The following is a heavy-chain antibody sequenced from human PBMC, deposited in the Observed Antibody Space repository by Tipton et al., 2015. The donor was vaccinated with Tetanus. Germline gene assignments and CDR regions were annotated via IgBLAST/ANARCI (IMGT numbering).Heavy chain of an antibody. CDR3: ARNETSSPWLGT. J-gene: IGHJ5*02. CDR1: GDSISGYY. D-gene: IGHD6-6*01. Sequence: TLSLTCTVSGDSISGYYWNWIRQPPGKGLEWIGYFYYSGSTNYNPSLKSRVTMSGDTSKNQFSLMLTSVTAADTAVYYCARNETSSPWLGTWGQGTLVTVSS. CDR2: FYYSGST. V-gene: IGHV4-59*08.